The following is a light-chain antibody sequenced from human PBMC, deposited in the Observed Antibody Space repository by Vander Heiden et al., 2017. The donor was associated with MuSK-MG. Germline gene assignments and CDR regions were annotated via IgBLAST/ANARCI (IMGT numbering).Light chain of an antibody. J-gene: IGKJ3*01. CDR3: TQRREFPSST. V-gene: IGKV2-40*01. CDR2: TLS. Sequence: DMVMTQTQLSLPVTPGEPAAISCRSSQSLWDSDDGNTYLDWYLQKPVQSPQRLIYTLSYRASGVPDRFRGSGSGTDFTLKIRMVDAEDVRVYYCTQRREFPSSTFQHGSKAD. CDR1: QSLWDSDDGNTY.